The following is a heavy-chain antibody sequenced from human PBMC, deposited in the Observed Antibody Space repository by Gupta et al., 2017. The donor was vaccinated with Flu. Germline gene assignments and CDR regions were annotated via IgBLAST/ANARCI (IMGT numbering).Heavy chain of an antibody. J-gene: IGHJ5*02. V-gene: IGHV3-21*02. CDR3: ARDSHPGDYGSWLDP. CDR2: ISSGSDDR. Sequence: EAQLVETGGGLVKPGGSLRLSCAGSGFTFSAYGMNWLRQAPGKGLEWVSYISSGSDDRYYADSVKGRFTISRDNAKNSLYLQLNSLRAEDTAVYYCARDSHPGDYGSWLDPWGQGTLVTVSS. D-gene: IGHD3-16*01. CDR1: GFTFSAYG.